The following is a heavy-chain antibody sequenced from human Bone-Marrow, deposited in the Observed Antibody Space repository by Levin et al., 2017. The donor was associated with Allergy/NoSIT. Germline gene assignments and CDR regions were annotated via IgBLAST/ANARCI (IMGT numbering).Heavy chain of an antibody. D-gene: IGHD5-12*01. Sequence: PGESLKISCSGSNFTFRVFSFHWVRQAPGKGLEWVSVIAYDGATQYYADSVKGRFTISRDDSTNTLYLQMTNLRPEDTALYFCARDPQYRGYDLPHGSFYLWGPGTLVTVSS. V-gene: IGHV3-30*04. CDR2: IAYDGATQ. J-gene: IGHJ3*01. CDR1: NFTFRVFS. CDR3: ARDPQYRGYDLPHGSFYL.